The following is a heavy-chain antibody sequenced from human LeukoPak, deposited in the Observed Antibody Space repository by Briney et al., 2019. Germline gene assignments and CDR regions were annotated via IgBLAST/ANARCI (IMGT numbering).Heavy chain of an antibody. Sequence: PGGSLRLSCAASGFTFDDYAMHWVRQAPGKGLEWVSGISWNSGSIGYADSVKGRFTISRDNAKNSLYLQMNSLRAEDTAVYYCARTPDGFAGGYIVFDYWGQGTLVTVSS. D-gene: IGHD5-12*01. CDR3: ARTPDGFAGGYIVFDY. CDR2: ISWNSGSI. J-gene: IGHJ4*02. CDR1: GFTFDDYA. V-gene: IGHV3-9*01.